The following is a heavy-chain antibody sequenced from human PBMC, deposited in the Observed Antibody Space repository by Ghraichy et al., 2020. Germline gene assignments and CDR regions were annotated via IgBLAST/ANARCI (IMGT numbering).Heavy chain of an antibody. CDR2: IYYSGST. CDR1: GGSISSSSYY. Sequence: SETLSLTCTVSGGSISSSSYYWGWIRQPPGKGLEWIGSIYYSGSTYYNPSLKSRVTISVDTSKNQFSLKLSSVTAADTAVYYCARRGLAPVDSSGYTYYFDYWGQGTLVTVSS. V-gene: IGHV4-39*01. CDR3: ARRGLAPVDSSGYTYYFDY. J-gene: IGHJ4*02. D-gene: IGHD3-22*01.